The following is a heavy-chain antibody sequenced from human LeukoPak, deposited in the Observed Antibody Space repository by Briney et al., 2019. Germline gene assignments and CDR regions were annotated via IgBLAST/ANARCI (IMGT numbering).Heavy chain of an antibody. CDR1: GYTFTGYY. J-gene: IGHJ4*02. CDR2: INPNSGGT. V-gene: IGHV1-2*02. CDR3: ARSSGSYSWDYFDY. D-gene: IGHD1-26*01. Sequence: ASVKVSCKASGYTFTGYYMHWVRQAPGQGLEWMGWINPNSGGTNYAQKFQGRVTMTRDTSISTAYKELSSLRSDDTAVYYCARSSGSYSWDYFDYWGQGTLVTVSS.